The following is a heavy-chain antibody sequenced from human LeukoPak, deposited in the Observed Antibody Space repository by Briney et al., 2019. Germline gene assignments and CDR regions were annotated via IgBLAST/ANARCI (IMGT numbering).Heavy chain of an antibody. CDR1: GFTASSNS. D-gene: IGHD3-22*01. Sequence: PGGSLRLSFAAPGFTASSNSMTWVRQAQGKGLGWVSVFYSRGTTYYPYSVKGRFTISRDNSKNTLYLQMNSLRAEDTAVYYCARDSSGYYFDYWGQGTLVTVSS. J-gene: IGHJ4*02. CDR3: ARDSSGYYFDY. V-gene: IGHV3-53*01. CDR2: FYSRGTT.